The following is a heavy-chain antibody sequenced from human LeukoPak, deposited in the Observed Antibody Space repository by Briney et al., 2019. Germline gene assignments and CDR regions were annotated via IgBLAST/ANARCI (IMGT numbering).Heavy chain of an antibody. CDR1: GGTFSSYA. V-gene: IGHV1-69*01. J-gene: IGHJ4*02. Sequence: GASVKVSCKASGGTFSSYAISWVRQAPGQGLEWMGGIIPIFGTANYAQKFQGRVTITADESTSTAYMELSRLRSDDTAVYYCARDGSLVVRGVMNYWGQGTLVTVSS. CDR2: IIPIFGTA. CDR3: ARDGSLVVRGVMNY. D-gene: IGHD3-10*01.